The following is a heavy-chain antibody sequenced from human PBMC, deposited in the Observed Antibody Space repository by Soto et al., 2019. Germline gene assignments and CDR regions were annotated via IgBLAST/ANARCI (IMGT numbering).Heavy chain of an antibody. D-gene: IGHD3-22*01. CDR3: ARMYYYDSSGYWDNWFDP. V-gene: IGHV1-69*12. CDR2: IIPIFGTA. Sequence: QVQLVQSGAEVKKPGSSVKVSCKASGGTFSSYAISWVRQAPGQGLEWMGGIIPIFGTANYAQKFQGRVTITADESTSKAXMELSSLRSEDTAVYYCARMYYYDSSGYWDNWFDPWGQGTLVTVSS. J-gene: IGHJ5*02. CDR1: GGTFSSYA.